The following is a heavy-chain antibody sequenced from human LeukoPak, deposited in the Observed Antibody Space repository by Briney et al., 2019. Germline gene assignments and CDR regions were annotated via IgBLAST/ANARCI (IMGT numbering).Heavy chain of an antibody. Sequence: SLRLSCAASGFTFDDYAMHWVRQAPGKGLEWVSGISWNSGSIGYADSVKGRFTISRDNAKNSLYLQMNSLRAEDMALYYCARVGATFVAFDIWGQGTMVTVSS. V-gene: IGHV3-9*03. D-gene: IGHD1-26*01. J-gene: IGHJ3*02. CDR1: GFTFDDYA. CDR3: ARVGATFVAFDI. CDR2: ISWNSGSI.